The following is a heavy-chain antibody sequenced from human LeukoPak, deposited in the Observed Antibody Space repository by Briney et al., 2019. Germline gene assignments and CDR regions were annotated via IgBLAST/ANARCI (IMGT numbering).Heavy chain of an antibody. CDR2: ISGSDTMR. V-gene: IGHV3-11*01. CDR3: ARDLSAGGNTYYGSSGYGY. Sequence: GGSLRLSCAASGFTFSDYYMSWIRQAPGKGLEWVSYISGSDTMRYYAGSVKGRFTISRDNAKNSLFLQMNSLRAEDTAVYYCARDLSAGGNTYYGSSGYGYWGQGTLVTVSS. J-gene: IGHJ4*02. CDR1: GFTFSDYY. D-gene: IGHD3-22*01.